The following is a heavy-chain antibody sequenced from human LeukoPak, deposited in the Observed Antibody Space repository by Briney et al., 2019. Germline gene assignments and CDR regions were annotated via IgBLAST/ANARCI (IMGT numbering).Heavy chain of an antibody. CDR3: AKGGITMVPGLIPHFDY. Sequence: GGSLRLSCAASGFTFSTYWMSWVRQARGKGLEWVANIKHDGSDKKYVDSVKRRFTISRDNAKNSLYLQMNSLRAEDTALYYCAKGGITMVPGLIPHFDYWGQGTLVSVCS. V-gene: IGHV3-7*05. CDR2: IKHDGSDK. J-gene: IGHJ4*02. D-gene: IGHD3-10*01. CDR1: GFTFSTYW.